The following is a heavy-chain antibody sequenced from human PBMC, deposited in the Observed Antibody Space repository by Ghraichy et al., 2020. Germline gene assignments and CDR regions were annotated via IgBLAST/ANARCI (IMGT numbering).Heavy chain of an antibody. CDR2: ISYDGSNK. V-gene: IGHV3-30*18. J-gene: IGHJ6*02. CDR3: AKWGLERGYSYGGPWDYYGMDV. D-gene: IGHD5-18*01. Sequence: GESLNISCAASGFTFSSYGMHWVRQAPGKGLEWVAVISYDGSNKYYADSVKGRFTISRDNSKNTLYLQMNSLRAEDTAVYYCAKWGLERGYSYGGPWDYYGMDVWGQGTTVTVSS. CDR1: GFTFSSYG.